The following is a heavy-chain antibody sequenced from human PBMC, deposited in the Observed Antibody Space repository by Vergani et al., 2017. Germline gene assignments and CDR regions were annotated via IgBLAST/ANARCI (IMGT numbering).Heavy chain of an antibody. CDR1: GFTFDDYG. CDR3: ARGHPVGSY. CDR2: IKGDGSAK. Sequence: EVQLVESGGGVVRPGGSLRLSCAASGFTFDDYGMSWVRQAPGKGLEWVAAIKGDGSAKQYVESVKGRFTISRDNAKSSLYLQMNSLRVADTAVYYCARGHPVGSYWGQGTLVTVSS. V-gene: IGHV3-7*01. D-gene: IGHD1-26*01. J-gene: IGHJ4*02.